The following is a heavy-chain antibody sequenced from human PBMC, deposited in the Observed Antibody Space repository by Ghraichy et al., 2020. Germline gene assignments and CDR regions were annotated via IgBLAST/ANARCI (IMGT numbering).Heavy chain of an antibody. CDR1: GYPFTSYY. J-gene: IGHJ4*02. CDR2: INPYNGAT. D-gene: IGHD1-7*01. Sequence: ASVKVSCESSGYPFTSYYMHWVRQAPGQGLEWMGWINPYNGATNYARKFQGRVTMTRDTSISTGYMELTSLRSNDTAVYYCTKWLGHITGTYFDHWGQGTLVTVSS. V-gene: IGHV1-2*02. CDR3: TKWLGHITGTYFDH.